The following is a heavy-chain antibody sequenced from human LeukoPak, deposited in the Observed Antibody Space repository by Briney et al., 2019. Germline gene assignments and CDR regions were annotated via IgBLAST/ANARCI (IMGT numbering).Heavy chain of an antibody. CDR2: IHHSGST. J-gene: IGHJ6*03. Sequence: PSETLSLPCPVYGGALRGFYLSWVRPPPGEGLEWNWEIHHSGSTNYNPSLKSRVTISVDTSKNQFSLKLSSVTAADTAVYYCARGHGYCSGGSCYHYDYYMDVWGKGTTVTVSS. V-gene: IGHV4-34*01. D-gene: IGHD2-15*01. CDR3: ARGHGYCSGGSCYHYDYYMDV. CDR1: GGALRGFY.